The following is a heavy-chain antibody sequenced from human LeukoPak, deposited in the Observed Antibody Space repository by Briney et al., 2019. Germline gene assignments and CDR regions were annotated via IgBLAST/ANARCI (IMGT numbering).Heavy chain of an antibody. V-gene: IGHV4-59*01. D-gene: IGHD3-10*01. CDR1: GGSISSYY. CDR2: IYYSGST. Sequence: SETLSLTCTVSGGSISSYYWSWIRQPPGKGLEWIGYIYYSGSTNYNPSLKSRVTISVDTSKNQFSLKLSSVTAADTAVYYCARANGGQPAEEFDYWGQGTLVTVSS. CDR3: ARANGGQPAEEFDY. J-gene: IGHJ4*02.